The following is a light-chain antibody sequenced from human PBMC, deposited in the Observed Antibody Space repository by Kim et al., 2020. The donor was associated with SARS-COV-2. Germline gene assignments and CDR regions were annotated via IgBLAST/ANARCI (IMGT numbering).Light chain of an antibody. CDR1: NSNSGGNT. J-gene: IGLJ2*01. V-gene: IGLV1-44*01. Sequence: RVAVCCAGGNSNSGGNTVSWYQQFPGAAPKLLIYSSNQRPSGVPARFSGSRSGTSASLAISGLQSEDEAVYYCASWDDGLDGFVIFGAGTQLTVL. CDR3: ASWDDGLDGFVI. CDR2: SSN.